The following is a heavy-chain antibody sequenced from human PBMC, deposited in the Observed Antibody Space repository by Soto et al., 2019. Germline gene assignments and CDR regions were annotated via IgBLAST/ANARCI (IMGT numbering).Heavy chain of an antibody. V-gene: IGHV1-69*12. CDR3: ARESRYRSGGSCYFLPGIDY. CDR1: GGTFSRYA. J-gene: IGHJ4*02. CDR2: IIPIFGTA. Sequence: QVQLVQSGAEVKKPWSSVKVSCKASGGTFSRYAISWVQQAPGQGLEWMGGIIPIFGTANYAQKFQGRVTITADESTSTAYMELSSLRSEDTAVYYCARESRYRSGGSCYFLPGIDYSGQGTLVTVSS. D-gene: IGHD2-15*01.